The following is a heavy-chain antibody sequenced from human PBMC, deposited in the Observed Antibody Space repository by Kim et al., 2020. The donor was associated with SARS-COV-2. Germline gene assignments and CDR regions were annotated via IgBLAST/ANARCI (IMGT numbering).Heavy chain of an antibody. Sequence: SETLSLTCSVSGGSIGSGSYYWGWIRQPPGKGLEWIGSIFYTGRSYYNLSLKSRVTISLDTSKNQFSLKLTSVTAADTALYYCARAYSSGWYDAFDIWGQGTMVTVSS. CDR1: GGSIGSGSYY. CDR3: ARAYSSGWYDAFDI. V-gene: IGHV4-39*07. D-gene: IGHD6-19*01. CDR2: IFYTGRS. J-gene: IGHJ3*02.